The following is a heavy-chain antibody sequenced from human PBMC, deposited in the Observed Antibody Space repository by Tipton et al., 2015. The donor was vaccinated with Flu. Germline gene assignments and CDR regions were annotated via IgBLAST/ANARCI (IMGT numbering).Heavy chain of an antibody. CDR1: GLTISRNW. V-gene: IGHV3-23*01. D-gene: IGHD6-19*01. CDR2: IGGGGATT. CDR3: ARVIPEFVAGLSY. J-gene: IGHJ4*02. Sequence: GSLRLSCAASGLTISRNWMSWVRQAPGKGLEWVSAIGGGGATTYFADSVKGRFTISRDNIRNTLYLQMNSLRAEDTAIYYCARVIPEFVAGLSYWGQGTLVSVSS.